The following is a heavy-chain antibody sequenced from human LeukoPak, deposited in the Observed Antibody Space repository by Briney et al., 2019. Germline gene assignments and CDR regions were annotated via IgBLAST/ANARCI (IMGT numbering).Heavy chain of an antibody. CDR2: IYYSGST. Sequence: SETLSLTCTVSGGSISSSSYYWGWIRQPPGKGLEWIGSIYYSGSTNYNPSLKSRVTISVDTSKNQFSLKLSSVTAADTAVYYCARDLTVTNEDGFDPWGQGTLVTVSS. CDR1: GGSISSSSYY. CDR3: ARDLTVTNEDGFDP. D-gene: IGHD4-17*01. J-gene: IGHJ5*02. V-gene: IGHV4-39*07.